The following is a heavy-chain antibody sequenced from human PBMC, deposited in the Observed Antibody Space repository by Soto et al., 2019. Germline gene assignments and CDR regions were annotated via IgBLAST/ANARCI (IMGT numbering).Heavy chain of an antibody. Sequence: QVQLQESGPGLVKPSQTLSLTCTVSGGSISSGGYYWSWIRQHPGKGLEWIGYIYYSGSTYYNPSLTSRVTISVDTSKNQFALKLSSVTAADTAVYYCARDGFGDYVAFDIWGQGTMVTVSS. CDR1: GGSISSGGYY. CDR3: ARDGFGDYVAFDI. CDR2: IYYSGST. J-gene: IGHJ3*02. V-gene: IGHV4-31*03. D-gene: IGHD4-17*01.